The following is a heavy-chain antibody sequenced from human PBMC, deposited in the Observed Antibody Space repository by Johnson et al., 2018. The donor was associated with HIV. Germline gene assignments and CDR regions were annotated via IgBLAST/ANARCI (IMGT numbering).Heavy chain of an antibody. Sequence: VQLVESGGALVQSGGSLRLSCAASGFNVSSNYMSWVRQAPGKGLEWVSLIYSGGTTYYTDSVKGRFTISRDNSKNTLYLQMNSLRDEDTAAYYCTRDPFPRFYAFDLWGQGTVVTVSS. CDR1: GFNVSSNY. CDR3: TRDPFPRFYAFDL. CDR2: IYSGGTT. J-gene: IGHJ3*01. V-gene: IGHV3-66*01.